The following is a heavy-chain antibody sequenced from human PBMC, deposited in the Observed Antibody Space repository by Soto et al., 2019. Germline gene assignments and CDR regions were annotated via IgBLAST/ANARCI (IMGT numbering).Heavy chain of an antibody. CDR1: GYSFTSKS. CDR3: ARDRYGGNCCDAFEV. D-gene: IGHD2-21*01. CDR2: ISPYNGRT. Sequence: QAQLVQSGAEVKKPGTSVKISCKASGYSFTSKSLVWVRQAPGHGLEWVGWISPYNGRTEYAKNVQGRVSMTRDTSTSKDHMALRSLTTDNTAVFYCARDRYGGNCCDAFEVWYQGTMVSVSS. J-gene: IGHJ3*01. V-gene: IGHV1-18*01.